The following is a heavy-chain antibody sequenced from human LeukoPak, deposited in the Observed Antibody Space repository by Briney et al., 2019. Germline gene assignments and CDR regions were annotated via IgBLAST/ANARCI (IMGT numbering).Heavy chain of an antibody. CDR2: IYWDDDK. CDR1: GFSLSTSGVG. CDR3: AHISYSGWEDY. D-gene: IGHD5-12*01. Sequence: SGPTLVKPTQTLTLTCTFSGFSLSTSGVGVGWIRQPPGKALEWLALIYWDDDKRYSPSLKSRLTITKDTSKNQVVLTMTNVDPVDTATYYCAHISYSGWEDYWGQGTLVTVSS. J-gene: IGHJ4*02. V-gene: IGHV2-5*02.